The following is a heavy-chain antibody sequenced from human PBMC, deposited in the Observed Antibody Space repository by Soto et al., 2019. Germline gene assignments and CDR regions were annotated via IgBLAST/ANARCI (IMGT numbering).Heavy chain of an antibody. CDR2: IIPIFGTA. J-gene: IGHJ4*02. CDR1: GGTFSTDA. Sequence: QVQLVQSGAEVRKPGSSVKVSCKASGGTFSTDAISWVRQAPGQGLEWMGGIIPIFGTANHAQKFQGRVTITADESTSTAYMYLSSLRSEDTAVYYCARGWGYDSSDYYYAYWGQGTLVTVSS. D-gene: IGHD3-22*01. CDR3: ARGWGYDSSDYYYAY. V-gene: IGHV1-69*01.